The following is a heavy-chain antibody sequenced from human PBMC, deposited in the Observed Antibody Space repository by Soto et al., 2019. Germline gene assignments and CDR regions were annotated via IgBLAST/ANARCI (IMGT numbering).Heavy chain of an antibody. V-gene: IGHV3-48*02. CDR1: GFTFSSYS. CDR2: ISSSSSTI. Sequence: PGGSLRLTCAASGFTFSSYSMNWVRQAPGKGLEWVSYISSSSSTIYYADSVKGRFTISRDNAKNSLYLQMNSLRDEDTAVYYWAKVREPGDNWKGLYYYGMDGWGQGTTVTVSS. CDR3: AKVREPGDNWKGLYYYGMDG. J-gene: IGHJ6*02. D-gene: IGHD1-20*01.